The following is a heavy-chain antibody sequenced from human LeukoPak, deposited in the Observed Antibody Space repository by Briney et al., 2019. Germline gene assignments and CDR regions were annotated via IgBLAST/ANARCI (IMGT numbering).Heavy chain of an antibody. CDR1: GFTVSNFA. Sequence: GSLLLCCAASGFTVSNFAMHWGRQAPGKGLEGGAVISSEGSNTYYADSVKGRLTITRDNSEKTVFLQMNSLSAEDTAMYFCARPGLGIGAADLGDDAFDVWGQGTMVTVSS. CDR3: ARPGLGIGAADLGDDAFDV. V-gene: IGHV3-30*04. J-gene: IGHJ3*01. D-gene: IGHD6-13*01. CDR2: ISSEGSNT.